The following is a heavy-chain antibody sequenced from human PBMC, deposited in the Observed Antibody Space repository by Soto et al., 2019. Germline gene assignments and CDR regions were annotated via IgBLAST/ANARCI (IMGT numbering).Heavy chain of an antibody. CDR1: GGSFSGYY. CDR3: ARGRGYSYGYFDY. V-gene: IGHV4-34*01. Sequence: SETLSLTCAVYGGSFSGYYWSWIRQPPGKGLEWIGEINHSGSTNYNPSLKSRVTISVDTSKNQFSLKLSSVTAADTAVYYCARGRGYSYGYFDYWGQGTLVTVPQ. D-gene: IGHD5-18*01. CDR2: INHSGST. J-gene: IGHJ4*02.